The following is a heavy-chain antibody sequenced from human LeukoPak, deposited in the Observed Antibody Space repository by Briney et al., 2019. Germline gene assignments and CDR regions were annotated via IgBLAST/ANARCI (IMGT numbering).Heavy chain of an antibody. D-gene: IGHD3-10*01. CDR3: ASGYPLKLWARAFAFDI. CDR2: INHSGST. CDR1: GGSISSSSYY. Sequence: SETLSLTCTVSGGSISSSSYYWSWIRQPPGKGLDWIGDINHSGSTNYNPSLKSRVTISVDTSKNQFSLKLSSVTAADTAVYYCASGYPLKLWARAFAFDIWGQGTMVTVSS. J-gene: IGHJ3*02. V-gene: IGHV4-39*07.